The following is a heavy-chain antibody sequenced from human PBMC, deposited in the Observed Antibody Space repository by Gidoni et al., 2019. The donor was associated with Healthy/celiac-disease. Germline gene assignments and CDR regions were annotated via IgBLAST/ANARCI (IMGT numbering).Heavy chain of an antibody. CDR3: ARRGACSGGSCYPDLLSYFDL. CDR1: GYSFTSYW. Sequence: EVQLVQSGAEVKKPGESLKISCKGSGYSFTSYWIGWGRQMPGKGLEWMGIIYPGDSDTRYSPSFQGQVTISADKSISTAYLQWSSLKASDTAMYYCARRGACSGGSCYPDLLSYFDLWGRGTLVTVSS. CDR2: IYPGDSDT. D-gene: IGHD2-15*01. V-gene: IGHV5-51*01. J-gene: IGHJ2*01.